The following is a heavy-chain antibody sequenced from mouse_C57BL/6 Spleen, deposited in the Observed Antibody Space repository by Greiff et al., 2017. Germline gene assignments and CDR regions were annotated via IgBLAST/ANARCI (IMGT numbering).Heavy chain of an antibody. D-gene: IGHD3-2*02. V-gene: IGHV14-4*01. Sequence: DVQLQESGAELVRPGASVKLSCTASGFNIKDDYMHWVKQRPEQGLAGIGWIDPENGDTEYASKFQGKATITADTSSNTAYLQLSSLTSEDTAVYYCSSRDSSGPLYAMDYWGQGTSVTVSS. J-gene: IGHJ4*01. CDR3: SSRDSSGPLYAMDY. CDR2: IDPENGDT. CDR1: GFNIKDDY.